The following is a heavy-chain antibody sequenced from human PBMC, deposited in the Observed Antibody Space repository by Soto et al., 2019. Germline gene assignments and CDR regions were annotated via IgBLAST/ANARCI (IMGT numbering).Heavy chain of an antibody. CDR2: ISGSGGST. V-gene: IGHV3-23*01. CDR1: GFTFSNYA. Sequence: GGSLRLSCAASGFTFSNYAVTWVRQAPGKGLEWVSTISGSGGSTYYADSVKGRFTISRDNSKNTLYLQMNSLRAEDTAVYYCATEFYSNGYNHWGLGTLVTVSS. D-gene: IGHD3-22*01. CDR3: ATEFYSNGYNH. J-gene: IGHJ5*02.